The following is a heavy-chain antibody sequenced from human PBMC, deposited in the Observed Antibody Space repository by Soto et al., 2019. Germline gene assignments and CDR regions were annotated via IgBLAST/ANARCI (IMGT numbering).Heavy chain of an antibody. CDR1: GFTFSSAW. J-gene: IGHJ6*02. V-gene: IGHV3-15*01. CDR3: TTDYVALGYYYYGMDV. D-gene: IGHD5-12*01. CDR2: IKSKTDGGTT. Sequence: WGSLRLSCAAAGFTFSSAWMSCVRQAPGQGLEWVGRIKSKTDGGTTDYAAPVKGRFTISRDDSKNTLYLQMNSLKTEDTAVYYCTTDYVALGYYYYGMDVWGQGTTVTVSS.